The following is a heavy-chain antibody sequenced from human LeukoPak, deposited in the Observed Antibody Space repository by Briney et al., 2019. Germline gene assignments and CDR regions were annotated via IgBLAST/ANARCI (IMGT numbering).Heavy chain of an antibody. D-gene: IGHD4-17*01. Sequence: GGSLRLSCAASVFTFSSYAMSWVRQAPGKGLEWVSAISGSGGSTYYADSVKGRFTISRDNSKNTLYLQMNSLRAEDTAVYYCAKLYYGDYVPDWFDPWGQGTLVTVSS. V-gene: IGHV3-23*01. CDR2: ISGSGGST. CDR1: VFTFSSYA. CDR3: AKLYYGDYVPDWFDP. J-gene: IGHJ5*02.